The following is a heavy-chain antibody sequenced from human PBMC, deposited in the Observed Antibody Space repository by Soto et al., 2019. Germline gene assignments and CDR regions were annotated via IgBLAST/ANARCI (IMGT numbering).Heavy chain of an antibody. CDR3: ARSIGGSSYYPPDY. CDR2: LANDGSYQ. J-gene: IGHJ4*02. CDR1: GFTFSGYV. Sequence: QVQLVESGGGVVQPGGSLRLSCAASGFTFSGYVMHWVRQSPGEGLEWVAILANDGSYQYYAESVKGRFTISRDNSKNTLYLQMDSLRPEDTAVYYCARSIGGSSYYPPDYWGQGTLVTVSS. D-gene: IGHD2-15*01. V-gene: IGHV3-30*03.